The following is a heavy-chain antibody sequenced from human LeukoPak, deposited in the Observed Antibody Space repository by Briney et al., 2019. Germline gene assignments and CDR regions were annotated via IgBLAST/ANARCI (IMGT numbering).Heavy chain of an antibody. D-gene: IGHD1-7*01. CDR2: ISHSGNT. V-gene: IGHV4-59*01. J-gene: IGHJ5*02. CDR3: AKDTNWNYDWFDP. Sequence: SETLSLTCTVSGGAFNSYYWSWIRQTPGKGLEWIGYISHSGNTDYAPSLKSRVTMSLDTSKNQFALKLSSVTAADTAVYYCAKDTNWNYDWFDPWGQGTLVTVSS. CDR1: GGAFNSYY.